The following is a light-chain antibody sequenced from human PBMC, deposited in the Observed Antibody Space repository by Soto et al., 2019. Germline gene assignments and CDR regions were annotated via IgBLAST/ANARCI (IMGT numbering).Light chain of an antibody. CDR1: SSDVGGYNY. V-gene: IGLV2-14*01. Sequence: QSALTQPASVSGSPGQSITISCTGTSSDVGGYNYVSWYQQHPGKAPKLMIYEVSNRPSGVSNRFSGSKSGNTASLTISGLQAEDEADSYCSSYTSIITLYVFGSGTKVTVL. J-gene: IGLJ1*01. CDR2: EVS. CDR3: SSYTSIITLYV.